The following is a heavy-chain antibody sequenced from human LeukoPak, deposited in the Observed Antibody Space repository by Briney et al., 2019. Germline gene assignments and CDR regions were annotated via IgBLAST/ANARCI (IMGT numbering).Heavy chain of an antibody. D-gene: IGHD2-15*01. Sequence: GGSLRLSCAASGFAFSDYYMNWIRQAPGKGLEWVSYIGSSGSYTNYADSVKGRFTISSDNAKNSLYLQMNSLRVEDTAVYFCARGYCNGGYCLPHYWGQGTLVTVSS. J-gene: IGHJ4*02. CDR2: IGSSGSYT. CDR1: GFAFSDYY. CDR3: ARGYCNGGYCLPHY. V-gene: IGHV3-11*05.